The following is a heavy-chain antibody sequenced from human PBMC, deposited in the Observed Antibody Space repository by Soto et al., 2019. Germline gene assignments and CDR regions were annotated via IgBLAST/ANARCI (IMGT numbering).Heavy chain of an antibody. CDR3: AKDYSGVSSRGIDF. Sequence: VGSLRLSCAATGFTFNNYAMTWVRRAAGKGLEWVSGISDAGERTNYADSVRGRFTVSRDNSRNTLYLQMNTLRVEDTAVYFCAKDYSGVSSRGIDFWGQGALVTVSS. CDR1: GFTFNNYA. CDR2: ISDAGERT. J-gene: IGHJ4*02. D-gene: IGHD6-19*01. V-gene: IGHV3-23*01.